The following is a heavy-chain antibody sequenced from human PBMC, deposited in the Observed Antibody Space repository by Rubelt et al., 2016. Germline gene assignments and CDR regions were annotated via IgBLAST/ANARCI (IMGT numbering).Heavy chain of an antibody. D-gene: IGHD3-22*01. CDR1: GFTFSSYA. CDR3: VRGYYDSSDSYSGAF. CDR2: INGDGSST. J-gene: IGHJ4*02. Sequence: EVQLLESGGGLVQPGGSLRLSCAASGFTFSSYAMTWVRQAPGKGLVWVSRINGDGSSTSYADSVKGRFAISRDNAKNTLLLQMNSLRAEDTAVYYCVRGYYDSSDSYSGAFWGQGALVTVSS. V-gene: IGHV3-74*02.